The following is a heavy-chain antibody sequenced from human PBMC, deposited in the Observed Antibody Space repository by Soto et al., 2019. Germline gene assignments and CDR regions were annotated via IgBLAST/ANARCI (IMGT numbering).Heavy chain of an antibody. J-gene: IGHJ4*02. CDR2: ISGSGAYT. V-gene: IGHV3-23*01. Sequence: GGSLRLSCAASGFTFSSYAMSWVRQAPGKGLEWVSAISGSGAYTYYADSVKGRFTLSRDNSKNTLYLQMNSLRAEDTAVYYCAKEDHCSGGSCYSGNYFDYWGQGALVTVSS. D-gene: IGHD2-15*01. CDR3: AKEDHCSGGSCYSGNYFDY. CDR1: GFTFSSYA.